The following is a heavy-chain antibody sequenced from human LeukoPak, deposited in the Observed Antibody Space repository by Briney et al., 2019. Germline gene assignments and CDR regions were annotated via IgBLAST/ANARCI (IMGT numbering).Heavy chain of an antibody. V-gene: IGHV4-4*07. Sequence: PSETLSLTCTVSGGSISSYYWSWIRQPAGKALEWIGRIYTSGSTNYNPSLKSRVTMSVDTSKNQFSLKLSSVTAADTAVYYCARDAAEEVADRTYYFDYWGQGTLVTVSS. D-gene: IGHD6-19*01. CDR1: GGSISSYY. J-gene: IGHJ4*02. CDR2: IYTSGST. CDR3: ARDAAEEVADRTYYFDY.